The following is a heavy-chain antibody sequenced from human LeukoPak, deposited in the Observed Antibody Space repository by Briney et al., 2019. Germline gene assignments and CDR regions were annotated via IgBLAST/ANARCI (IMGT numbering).Heavy chain of an antibody. CDR2: IRYDGSNK. Sequence: GGSLRLSCAASGFTFSSYGMHWVRQAPGKGLEWVAFIRYDGSNKYYADSVKGRFTTSRDNSKNTLYLQMNSLRAEDTAVYYCAKDLRGSETAGIDYWGQGTLVTVSS. D-gene: IGHD3-10*01. CDR3: AKDLRGSETAGIDY. V-gene: IGHV3-30*02. J-gene: IGHJ4*02. CDR1: GFTFSSYG.